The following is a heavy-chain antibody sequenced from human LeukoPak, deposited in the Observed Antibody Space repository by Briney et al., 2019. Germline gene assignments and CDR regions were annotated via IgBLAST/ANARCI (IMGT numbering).Heavy chain of an antibody. Sequence: GGSLRLSCAASGFTFDDYGMHWVRQVPGKGLEWVSLISGDGTSTYYADSVKGRFTISRDNSKSSLYLRMTSLRSEDTALYYCAKDSGYNYGFFYCYAMDVWGQGTTVTVSS. CDR2: ISGDGTST. CDR3: AKDSGYNYGFFYCYAMDV. D-gene: IGHD5-18*01. CDR1: GFTFDDYG. J-gene: IGHJ6*02. V-gene: IGHV3-43*02.